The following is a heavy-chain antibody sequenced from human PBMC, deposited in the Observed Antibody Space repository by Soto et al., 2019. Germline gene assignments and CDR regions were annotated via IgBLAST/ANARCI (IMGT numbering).Heavy chain of an antibody. Sequence: PGESLKISCEASGYSFTSYWINWVRQMPGKGLEWMGRIDPSDSYTNYSPSFQGHVTISVDKSISTAYLQWSSLKASDTAMYYCARPPTYSSSWYYSWGQGTPVTVSS. CDR3: ARPPTYSSSWYYS. J-gene: IGHJ5*02. V-gene: IGHV5-10-1*01. CDR1: GYSFTSYW. CDR2: IDPSDSYT. D-gene: IGHD6-13*01.